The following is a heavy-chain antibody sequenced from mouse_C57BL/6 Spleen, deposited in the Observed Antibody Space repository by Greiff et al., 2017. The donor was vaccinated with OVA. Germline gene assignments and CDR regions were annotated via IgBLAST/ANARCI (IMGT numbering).Heavy chain of an antibody. J-gene: IGHJ3*01. D-gene: IGHD2-1*01. CDR3: ARVYYGNPAWFAY. Sequence: VQLKQSGPELVKPGASVKISCKASGYSFTGYYMNWVKQSPEKSLEWIGEINPSTGGTTYNQKFKAKATLTVDKSSSTAYMQLKSLTSEDSAVSSCARVYYGNPAWFAYWGQGTLVTVSA. V-gene: IGHV1-42*01. CDR1: GYSFTGYY. CDR2: INPSTGGT.